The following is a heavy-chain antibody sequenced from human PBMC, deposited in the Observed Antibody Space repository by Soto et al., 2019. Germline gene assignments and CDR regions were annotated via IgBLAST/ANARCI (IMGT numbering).Heavy chain of an antibody. CDR2: ISGSGGST. Sequence: EVQLLDSGGGLVQPGGSLRLSCAASGFTFITYAMSWVRQAPGKGLEWVSIISGSGGSTYYPDSVKGRFTISIDNSKNPLYLQMNSLRADDTAVYYCAKLPAAQSYFDFWGQGTLVTVSS. CDR3: AKLPAAQSYFDF. CDR1: GFTFITYA. J-gene: IGHJ4*02. V-gene: IGHV3-23*01. D-gene: IGHD2-2*01.